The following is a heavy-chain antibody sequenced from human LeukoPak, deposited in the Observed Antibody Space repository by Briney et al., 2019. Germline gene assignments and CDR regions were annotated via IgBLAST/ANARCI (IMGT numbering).Heavy chain of an antibody. V-gene: IGHV2-70*20. D-gene: IGHD3-22*01. Sequence: SGPALVKPTQTLTLTCTFSGFSLSTSGMCVSWVRQPPGKALEWLALIDWDDDKYYSTSLKTRLTISKDTSKNQVVLTMANMDPVDTATYYCARAFYYYDSSGYLWFDPWGQGTLVTVSS. CDR1: GFSLSTSGMC. CDR2: IDWDDDK. CDR3: ARAFYYYDSSGYLWFDP. J-gene: IGHJ5*02.